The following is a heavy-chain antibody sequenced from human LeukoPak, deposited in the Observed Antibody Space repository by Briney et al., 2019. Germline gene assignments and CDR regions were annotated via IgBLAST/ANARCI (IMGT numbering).Heavy chain of an antibody. CDR1: GFTFSSYS. V-gene: IGHV3-48*04. D-gene: IGHD1-26*01. J-gene: IGHJ4*02. CDR2: ISSSSITI. CDR3: ARDRGGSYSAIDY. Sequence: GGSLRLSCAASGFTFSSYSMNWVRQAPGKGLEWVSFISSSSITIYYADSVKGRFTISRDNAKNSLYLQMNSLRAEDTAVYYCARDRGGSYSAIDYWGQGTLVTVSS.